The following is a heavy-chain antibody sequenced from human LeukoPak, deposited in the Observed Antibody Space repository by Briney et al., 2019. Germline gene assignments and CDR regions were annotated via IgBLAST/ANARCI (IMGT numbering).Heavy chain of an antibody. D-gene: IGHD4-17*01. CDR1: GGSINSSHYY. CDR2: IYYSGNT. CDR3: AAITVTIDY. Sequence: PSETLSLTCTVSGGSINSSHYYWGWIRQPPGKGLEWIANIYYSGNTYYNPTLKSRVTISIDTSKNQFSLKLNSVTAADTAVYYCAAITVTIDYWGQGTLVTVSS. J-gene: IGHJ4*02. V-gene: IGHV4-39*07.